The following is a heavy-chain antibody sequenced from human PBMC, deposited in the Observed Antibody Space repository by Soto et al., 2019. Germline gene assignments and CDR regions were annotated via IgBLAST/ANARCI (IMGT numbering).Heavy chain of an antibody. V-gene: IGHV4-59*08. CDR1: GGSLDYYY. CDR3: ARVGPWVPYYYDSSPYTFENWFDP. CDR2: VSDSGST. Sequence: SETLSLTCAVSGGSLDYYYWSWIGHPPGKHPEXIRFVSDSGSTKYNPSLNSRVTLSIDMTNNHVSLILNSVTAADTAVYYCARVGPWVPYYYDSSPYTFENWFDPWGQGTLVTVSS. D-gene: IGHD3-22*01. J-gene: IGHJ5*02.